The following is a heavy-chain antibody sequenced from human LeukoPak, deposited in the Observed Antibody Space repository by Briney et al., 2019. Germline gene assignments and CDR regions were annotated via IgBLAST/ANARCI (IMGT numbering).Heavy chain of an antibody. J-gene: IGHJ5*02. Sequence: SETLSLTCAVYGGSFSGYYWSWIRQPPGKGLEWIGEINHSGSTNYNPSLKSRVTISVDTSKNQFSLKLSSVTAADTAVYYCARRRRPAIVVVVAATPYNWFDPWGQGTLVTVSS. CDR1: GGSFSGYY. CDR2: INHSGST. V-gene: IGHV4-34*01. D-gene: IGHD2-15*01. CDR3: ARRRRPAIVVVVAATPYNWFDP.